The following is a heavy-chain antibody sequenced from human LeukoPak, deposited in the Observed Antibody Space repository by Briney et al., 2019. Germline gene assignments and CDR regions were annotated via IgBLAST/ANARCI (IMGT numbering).Heavy chain of an antibody. CDR1: GGSFSGYY. V-gene: IGHV4-34*01. D-gene: IGHD6-13*01. CDR3: ARGRPLYSSSWTSDY. Sequence: RPSETLSLTCAVYGGSFSGYYWSWIRQPPGKGLEWIGEINHSGSTNYNPSLKSRVTISVDTSKNQFSLKLCSVTAADTAVYYCARGRPLYSSSWTSDYWGQGTLVTVSS. CDR2: INHSGST. J-gene: IGHJ4*02.